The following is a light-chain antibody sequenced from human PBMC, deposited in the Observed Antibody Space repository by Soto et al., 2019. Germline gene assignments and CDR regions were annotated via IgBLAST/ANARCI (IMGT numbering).Light chain of an antibody. Sequence: QSVLTQPASVSGSPGQSITISCTGTSSEVGGYNYVSWYQQHPGKATKLMIYDVSNRPSGVSNRFSGSKSGNTASLTISGLQAEDEADYYCSSYTSSSRNVFGTGTKVTVL. CDR1: SSEVGGYNY. V-gene: IGLV2-14*01. J-gene: IGLJ1*01. CDR3: SSYTSSSRNV. CDR2: DVS.